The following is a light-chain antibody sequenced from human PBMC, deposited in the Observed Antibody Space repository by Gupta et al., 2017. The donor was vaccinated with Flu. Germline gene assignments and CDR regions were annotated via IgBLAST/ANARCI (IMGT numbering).Light chain of an antibody. CDR3: QQYGSSPFT. CDR2: GAS. V-gene: IGKV3-20*01. Sequence: EIVLTQSPGHLSFSLRETATLPCRASQSVSSHSVAWYQQKPGQAPRLLIFGASSRATGVPDRFSGSGSGTDFTLTISRLEPEDFATYCCQQYGSSPFTFGPGTKVEIK. CDR1: QSVSSHS. J-gene: IGKJ3*01.